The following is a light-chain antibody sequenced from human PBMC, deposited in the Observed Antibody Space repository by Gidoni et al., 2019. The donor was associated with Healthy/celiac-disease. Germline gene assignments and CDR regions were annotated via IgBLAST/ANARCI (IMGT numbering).Light chain of an antibody. Sequence: SSELTQDAAVSVALGQTVRITCQGDSLRGYYASWYHQKPGQAPVLVIYGKHNRPSGIPDPFSGSSSGNTASLTITGAQAEDEADYYCNSRDSSGNPLFGGGTKLTVL. CDR1: SLRGYY. J-gene: IGLJ2*01. CDR2: GKH. V-gene: IGLV3-19*01. CDR3: NSRDSSGNPL.